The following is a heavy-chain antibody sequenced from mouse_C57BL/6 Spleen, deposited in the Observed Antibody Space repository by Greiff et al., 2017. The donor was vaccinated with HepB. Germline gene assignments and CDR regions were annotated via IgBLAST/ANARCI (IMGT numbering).Heavy chain of an antibody. D-gene: IGHD1-1*01. Sequence: VQLQQSGAELVKPGASVKISCKASGYAFSSYWMNWVKQRPGKGLEWIGQIYPGDGDTNYNGKFTGKATLTADKSSSTAYMQLSSLTSEDSAVYFCARGEITTVVASYWYFDVWGTGTTVTVSS. CDR2: IYPGDGDT. V-gene: IGHV1-80*01. CDR3: ARGEITTVVASYWYFDV. J-gene: IGHJ1*03. CDR1: GYAFSSYW.